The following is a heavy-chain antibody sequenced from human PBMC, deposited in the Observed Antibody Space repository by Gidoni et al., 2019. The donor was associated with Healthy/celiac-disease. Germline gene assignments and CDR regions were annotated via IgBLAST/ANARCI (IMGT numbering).Heavy chain of an antibody. V-gene: IGHV1-69*04. J-gene: IGHJ6*02. Sequence: QVQLVQSGAEVKQPGSSVQVSCTAYGGPFSSYAISWVRQAPGQGLEWMGRIIPILGIANYAQKFQGRVTITADKSTSTAYMELSSLRSEDTAVYYWARAGDYYYGMDVWGQGTTVTVSS. CDR2: IIPILGIA. CDR3: ARAGDYYYGMDV. CDR1: GGPFSSYA.